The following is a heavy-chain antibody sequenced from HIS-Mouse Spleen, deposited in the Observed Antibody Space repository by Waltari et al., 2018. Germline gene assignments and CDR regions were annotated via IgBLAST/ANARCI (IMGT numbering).Heavy chain of an antibody. CDR3: ARVFYVMGAFDI. Sequence: QLQLQESGPGLVKPSETLSLPRIVPGGSISSSSYHWGWIRQPPGKGLEWIGSIYYSGSTYYNPSLKSRVTISVDTSKNQFSLKLSSVTAADTAVYYCARVFYVMGAFDIWGQGTMVTVSS. D-gene: IGHD3-10*02. V-gene: IGHV4-39*07. CDR2: IYYSGST. CDR1: GGSISSSSYH. J-gene: IGHJ3*02.